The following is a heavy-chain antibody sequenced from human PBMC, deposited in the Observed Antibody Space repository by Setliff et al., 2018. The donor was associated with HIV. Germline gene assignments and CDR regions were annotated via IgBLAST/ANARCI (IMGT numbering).Heavy chain of an antibody. V-gene: IGHV3-30*06. J-gene: IGHJ4*02. CDR3: ASARIPTGGMSTSFDY. D-gene: IGHD2-15*01. CDR2: VTYDGRRT. Sequence: LRLSCAASGFIFRTFAMHWVRQAPGKGLEWVSGVTYDGRRTFYTDAVKGRFTISRDNSNNTLYLQVSSLRPEDTAVYYCASARIPTGGMSTSFDYWGQGTPVTVS. CDR1: GFIFRTFA.